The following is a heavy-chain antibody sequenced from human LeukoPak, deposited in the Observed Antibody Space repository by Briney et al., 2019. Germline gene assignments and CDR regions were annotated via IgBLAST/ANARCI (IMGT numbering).Heavy chain of an antibody. Sequence: PSETLSLTCTVSGDSISSYYWSWIRQPPGKGLEWIGEINHSGSTNYNPSLKSRVTISVDTSKNQFSLKLSSVTAADTAVYYCARGTMTTVTYYFDYWGQGTLVTVSS. CDR2: INHSGST. CDR3: ARGTMTTVTYYFDY. V-gene: IGHV4-34*01. CDR1: GDSISSYY. D-gene: IGHD4-17*01. J-gene: IGHJ4*02.